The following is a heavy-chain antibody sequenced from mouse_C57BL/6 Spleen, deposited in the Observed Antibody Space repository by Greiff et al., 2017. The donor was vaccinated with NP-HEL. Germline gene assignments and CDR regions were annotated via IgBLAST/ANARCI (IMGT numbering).Heavy chain of an antibody. V-gene: IGHV5-17*01. CDR1: GFTFTDYG. CDR3: ARRWDYFDY. Sequence: EVQLQESGGGLVKPGGSLNLSCPASGFTFTDYGMHWVGQAPGKGLEWVAYISSGSSTNYYADTVKGRFTIARDNAKNTLFLQMTSLRSEDTAMYYCARRWDYFDYWGQGTTLTVSS. CDR2: ISSGSSTN. D-gene: IGHD1-1*02. J-gene: IGHJ2*01.